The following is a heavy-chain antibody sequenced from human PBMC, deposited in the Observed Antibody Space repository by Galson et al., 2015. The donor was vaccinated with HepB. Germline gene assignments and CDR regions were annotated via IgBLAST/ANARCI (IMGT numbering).Heavy chain of an antibody. J-gene: IGHJ4*02. CDR3: ARAGYSYGYYFDY. V-gene: IGHV3-48*04. CDR2: ISSSSSTI. CDR1: GFTFSSYS. Sequence: SLRLSCAASGFTFSSYSMNWVRQAPGKGLEWVSYISSSSSTIYYADSVKGRFTISRDNAKNSLYLQMNSLRAEDTAVYYCARAGYSYGYYFDYWGQGTLVTVSS. D-gene: IGHD5-18*01.